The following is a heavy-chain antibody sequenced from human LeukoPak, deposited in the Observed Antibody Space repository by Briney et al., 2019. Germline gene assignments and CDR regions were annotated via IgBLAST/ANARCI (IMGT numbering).Heavy chain of an antibody. CDR3: AKESTTYYYYGMHV. V-gene: IGHV3-30*18. CDR2: ISYDGTNK. D-gene: IGHD2/OR15-2a*01. Sequence: GGSLRLSCAASGFTFNNYAMHWVRQAPGKGLEWVAVISYDGTNKYYPDSVKGRFTISRDNSYNTLYLQMDSLTAEDTAVYYCAKESTTYYYYGMHVWGQGTTVTVSS. J-gene: IGHJ6*02. CDR1: GFTFNNYA.